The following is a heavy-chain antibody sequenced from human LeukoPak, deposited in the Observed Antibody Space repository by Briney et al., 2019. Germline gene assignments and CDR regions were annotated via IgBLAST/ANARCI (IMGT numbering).Heavy chain of an antibody. CDR1: GFTFSSYW. D-gene: IGHD5-18*01. J-gene: IGHJ4*02. Sequence: GGSLRLSCAASGFTFSSYWMHWVRQPPGKGLVWVSHINSDGISTSYPDSVNGRFTISRDNAKNALYVQMNSLSGEDTAVYYCARADTAMVYDYFDYWGQGALVTVSS. CDR2: INSDGIST. CDR3: ARADTAMVYDYFDY. V-gene: IGHV3-74*01.